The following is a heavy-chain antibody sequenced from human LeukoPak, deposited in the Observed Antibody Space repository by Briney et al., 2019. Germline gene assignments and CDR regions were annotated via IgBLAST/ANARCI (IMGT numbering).Heavy chain of an antibody. CDR1: GFTFSSYA. CDR3: ARGMGLDIVATIHDY. CDR2: IYHSGST. V-gene: IGHV4-38-2*01. Sequence: GSLRLSCAASGFTFSSYAMNWVRQAPGKGLEWIGSIYHSGSTYYNPSLKSRVTISVDTSKNQFSLKLSSVTAADTAVYYCARGMGLDIVATIHDYWGQGTLVTVSS. D-gene: IGHD5-12*01. J-gene: IGHJ4*02.